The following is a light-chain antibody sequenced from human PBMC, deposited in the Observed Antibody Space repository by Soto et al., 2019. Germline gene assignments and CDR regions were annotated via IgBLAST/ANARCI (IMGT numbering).Light chain of an antibody. J-gene: IGKJ4*01. Sequence: EIVLTQSPGTLSLSPGEGATLSCRASQSVSNNYLAWYRQRPGQAPRLLIYGASSRATGIPHRFSGSGSGTDFTLTISRLEPEDFAVYYCQQYGSSPLTFGVGPKVEIK. V-gene: IGKV3-20*01. CDR1: QSVSNNY. CDR3: QQYGSSPLT. CDR2: GAS.